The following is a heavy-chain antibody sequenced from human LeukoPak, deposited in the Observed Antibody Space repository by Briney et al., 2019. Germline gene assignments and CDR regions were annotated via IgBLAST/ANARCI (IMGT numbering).Heavy chain of an antibody. Sequence: ASVKVSCKASGGTFSSYAISWVRQAPGQGLEWMGGIIPIFGTANYAQKFQGRVTITADESTSTAYMELSSLRSGDTAVYYCARAILAALYYYYGMDVWGQGTTVTVSS. J-gene: IGHJ6*02. D-gene: IGHD6-13*01. CDR2: IIPIFGTA. CDR3: ARAILAALYYYYGMDV. V-gene: IGHV1-69*13. CDR1: GGTFSSYA.